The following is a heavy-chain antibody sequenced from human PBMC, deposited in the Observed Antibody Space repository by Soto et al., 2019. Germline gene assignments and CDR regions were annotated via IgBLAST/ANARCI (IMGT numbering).Heavy chain of an antibody. CDR2: IHSRSSGGTA. V-gene: IGHV3-15*07. CDR3: TAGISDAATGGIDV. CDR1: GFTFSAAW. J-gene: IGHJ6*02. Sequence: GSLRLSCEASGFTFSAAWICGIRQAPWKVLEWVGRIHSRSSGGTADYAAPVQGRFTISRDDSKETLFLQMNSLKTEDTAVYYCTAGISDAATGGIDVWGRGTTVTVSS. D-gene: IGHD2-15*01.